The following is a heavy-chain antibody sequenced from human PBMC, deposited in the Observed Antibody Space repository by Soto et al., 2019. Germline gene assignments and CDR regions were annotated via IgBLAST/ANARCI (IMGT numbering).Heavy chain of an antibody. CDR1: GDSIDTYY. J-gene: IGHJ4*02. V-gene: IGHV4-59*01. CDR2: IYYTGSN. CDR3: AMGVGLPLDH. Sequence: SETLSLTCTVSGDSIDTYYWSWIRQPPGKGLEWIGYIYYTGSNNYNPSLKSRGSKSLDTSKNQFSLKLTSVTAADTAVYYCAMGVGLPLDHWGQGTLVTVSS. D-gene: IGHD3-16*01.